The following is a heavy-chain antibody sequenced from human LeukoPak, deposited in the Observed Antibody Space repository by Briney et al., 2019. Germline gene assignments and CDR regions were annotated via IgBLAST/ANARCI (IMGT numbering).Heavy chain of an antibody. CDR2: ISYDGSNK. CDR1: GFTFSSYG. CDR3: AKDVVVVPAATWFYNWFDP. J-gene: IGHJ5*02. D-gene: IGHD2-2*01. V-gene: IGHV3-30*18. Sequence: GGSLRLSCAASGFTFSSYGMHWVRQAPGKGLEWVAVISYDGSNKYYADSVKGRSTISRDDSKNTLYLQMNSLRAEDTAVYYCAKDVVVVPAATWFYNWFDPWGQGTLVTVSS.